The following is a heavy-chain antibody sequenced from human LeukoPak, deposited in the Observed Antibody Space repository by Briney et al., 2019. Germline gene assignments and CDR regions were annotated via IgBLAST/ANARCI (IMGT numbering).Heavy chain of an antibody. CDR2: IYYSGST. CDR1: GGSISSSSYY. D-gene: IGHD3-22*01. Sequence: PSETLSLTCTVSGGSISSSSYYWGWIRQPLGKGLEWIGSIYYSGSTYYNPSLKSRVTISVDTSKNQFSLKLSSVTAADTAVYYCARLVYYYDSSGYYYVRSNYYYYMDVWGKGTTVTVSS. CDR3: ARLVYYYDSSGYYYVRSNYYYYMDV. V-gene: IGHV4-39*07. J-gene: IGHJ6*03.